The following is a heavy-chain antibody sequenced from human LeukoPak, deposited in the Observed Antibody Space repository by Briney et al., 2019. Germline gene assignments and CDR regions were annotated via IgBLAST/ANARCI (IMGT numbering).Heavy chain of an antibody. V-gene: IGHV3-7*01. Sequence: GGSLRLSCAASGFTFSSYWMSWVRQAPGKGLEGVANIKQDGSEKYYVDSVKGRFTISRDNAKNSLYLQMNSLRAEDTAVYYCERGIFTMTRTPYYFDYWGQGTLVTVSS. CDR2: IKQDGSEK. J-gene: IGHJ4*02. CDR1: GFTFSSYW. CDR3: ERGIFTMTRTPYYFDY. D-gene: IGHD3-22*01.